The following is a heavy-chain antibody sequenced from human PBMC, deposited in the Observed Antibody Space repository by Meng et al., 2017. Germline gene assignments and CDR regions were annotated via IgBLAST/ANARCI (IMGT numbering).Heavy chain of an antibody. V-gene: IGHV3-30*01. CDR3: AREGVEVRGVSLDY. J-gene: IGHJ4*02. D-gene: IGHD3-10*01. Sequence: VQLVEAGGGLVQPGRSLRPSCAASGFTFSSYAMHWVRQAPGKGLEWVAVISYDGSNKYYADSVKGRFTISRDNSKNTLYLQMNSLRAEDTAVYYCAREGVEVRGVSLDYWGQGTLVTVSS. CDR2: ISYDGSNK. CDR1: GFTFSSYA.